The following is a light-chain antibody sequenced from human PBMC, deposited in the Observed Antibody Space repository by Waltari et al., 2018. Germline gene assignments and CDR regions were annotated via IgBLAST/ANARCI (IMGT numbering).Light chain of an antibody. CDR1: QTINNF. V-gene: IGKV1-39*01. Sequence: DIQMTQAPSSLSASVGGRVTITCRASQTINNFLNWYQHKPGKAPELLIYAASTLQSGVPSRFSGGGPGEDFTLTISSLQPEDSATYYCQQGDSAQFTVGQGNKSEIK. J-gene: IGKJ2*01. CDR3: QQGDSAQFT. CDR2: AAS.